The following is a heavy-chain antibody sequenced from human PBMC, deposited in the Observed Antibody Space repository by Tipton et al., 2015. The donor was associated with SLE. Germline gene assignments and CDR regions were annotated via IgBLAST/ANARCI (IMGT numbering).Heavy chain of an antibody. D-gene: IGHD5-18*01. CDR1: GGSFSGNF. CDR3: ARGSGYGYGDDAFDI. Sequence: TLSLTCAVYGGSFSGNFWNWIRQSPGKGLEWIGEINHSGSTICNPSLVSRVTISVDTSKNQFSLKLSSVTAADTAVYYCARGSGYGYGDDAFDIWGQGTMVTVSS. V-gene: IGHV4-34*01. CDR2: INHSGST. J-gene: IGHJ3*02.